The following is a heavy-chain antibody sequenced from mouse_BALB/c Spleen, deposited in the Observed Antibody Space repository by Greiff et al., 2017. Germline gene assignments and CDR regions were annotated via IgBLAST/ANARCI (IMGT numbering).Heavy chain of an antibody. CDR2: ISSGGGNT. V-gene: IGHV5-9*03. CDR1: GFTFTSYT. D-gene: IGHD3-3*01. J-gene: IGHJ4*01. Sequence: EVQLVESGAGLVKPGGSLKLSCAASGFTFTSYTMSWVRQTPAKRLEWVATISSGGGNTYYPHSVKGRFTISRDNAKNNMYLQMSSLRSEDTALYYCARYGGTGMDDWGQGTSVTVSA. CDR3: ARYGGTGMDD.